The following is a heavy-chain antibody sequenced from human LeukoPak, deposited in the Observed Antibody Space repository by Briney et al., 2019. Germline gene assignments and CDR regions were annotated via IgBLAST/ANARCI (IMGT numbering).Heavy chain of an antibody. Sequence: PSETLSLTCTVSGGSISSYYWSWIRQPAGKGLEWIGRIYTSGSTNYNPSLKSRVTMSVDTSKNQFSLKLSSVTAADTAVYYCARDGQNYDFWSGYNYYYGMDVWGRGTTVTVSS. CDR3: ARDGQNYDFWSGYNYYYGMDV. CDR1: GGSISSYY. V-gene: IGHV4-4*07. D-gene: IGHD3-3*01. J-gene: IGHJ6*02. CDR2: IYTSGST.